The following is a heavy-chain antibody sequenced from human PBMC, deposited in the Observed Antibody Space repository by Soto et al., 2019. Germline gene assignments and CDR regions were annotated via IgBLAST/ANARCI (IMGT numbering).Heavy chain of an antibody. CDR2: MTADGRTI. V-gene: IGHV3-74*03. CDR3: ATAEVDY. J-gene: IGHJ4*02. Sequence: EVQLVESGGGVVQPGGSLRLSCAASGFTFGDYWMHWVRQPPGMGPEWVSRMTADGRTIQYADSVKGRFTASRDNAKSTLYLQMNSLRAEDTAVYYCATAEVDYWGPGTLVTVSS. CDR1: GFTFGDYW.